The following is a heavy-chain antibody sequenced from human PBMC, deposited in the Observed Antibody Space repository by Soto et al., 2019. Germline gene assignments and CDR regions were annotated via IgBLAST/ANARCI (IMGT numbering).Heavy chain of an antibody. CDR1: GVTFSSYW. CDR2: ISYDGSDK. D-gene: IGHD4-17*01. Sequence: PGGSLRLACAASGVTFSSYWMHWVRQAPGKGLEWVAVISYDGSDKYYGDSVKGRFTISRDDSKNTLYLQMNSLRVEDTAAYYCAREDPFAAETKEPHFDYWGQGILVTVSS. J-gene: IGHJ4*02. CDR3: AREDPFAAETKEPHFDY. V-gene: IGHV3-30*03.